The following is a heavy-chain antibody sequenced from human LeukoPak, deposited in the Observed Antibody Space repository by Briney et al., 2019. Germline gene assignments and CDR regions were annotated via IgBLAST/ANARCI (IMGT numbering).Heavy chain of an antibody. J-gene: IGHJ6*03. CDR2: INSDGSST. CDR3: ARSPDLTFGVVYCYYYMDV. CDR1: GFTFSSYW. V-gene: IGHV3-74*01. Sequence: GGSLRLSCAASGFTFSSYWMHWVRQAPGKGLVWVSRINSDGSSTSYADSVKGRFTISRDNAKNTLYLQMNSLRAEDTAVYYCARSPDLTFGVVYCYYYMDVWGKGTTVTVSS. D-gene: IGHD3-3*01.